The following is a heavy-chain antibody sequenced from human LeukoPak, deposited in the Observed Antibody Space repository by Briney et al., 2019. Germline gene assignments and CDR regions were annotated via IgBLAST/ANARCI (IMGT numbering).Heavy chain of an antibody. CDR1: GGSFSSYY. D-gene: IGHD3-22*01. V-gene: IGHV4-39*01. J-gene: IGHJ4*02. Sequence: SETLSLTCAVYGGSFSSYYWGWIRQPPGKGLEWIGSIYYSGSTYYNPSLKSRVTISVDTSKNQFSLKLSSVTAADTAVYYCASPPNYDSSGYYYWGQGTLVTVSS. CDR2: IYYSGST. CDR3: ASPPNYDSSGYYY.